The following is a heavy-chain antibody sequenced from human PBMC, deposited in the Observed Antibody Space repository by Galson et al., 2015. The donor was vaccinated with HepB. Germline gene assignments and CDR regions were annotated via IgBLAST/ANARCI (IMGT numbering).Heavy chain of an antibody. CDR2: ISYDGSNK. CDR3: AREGSSSCVDY. J-gene: IGHJ4*02. V-gene: IGHV3-30*04. Sequence: SLRLSCAASGFTFSSYAMHWVRQAPGKGLEWVAVISYDGSNKYYADSVKGRFTISRDNSKNTLYLQMNSLRAEDTAVYYCAREGSSSCVDYWGQGTLVTVSS. D-gene: IGHD6-13*01. CDR1: GFTFSSYA.